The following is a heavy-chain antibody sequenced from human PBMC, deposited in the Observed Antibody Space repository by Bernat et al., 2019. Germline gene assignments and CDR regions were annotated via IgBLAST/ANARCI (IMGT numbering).Heavy chain of an antibody. Sequence: EVQLVESGGGFVQPGGSLRLSCAASGFTFSNYWMHWVRQAPGKGLVWVSRISSDGSTTSYADSVKGRFTISRDNAKNTLFLQMNSLRAEDPAVYYCATRITMLVYWGQGSLVTVSS. D-gene: IGHD3-10*01. J-gene: IGHJ4*02. CDR3: ATRITMLVY. CDR1: GFTFSNYW. CDR2: ISSDGSTT. V-gene: IGHV3-74*01.